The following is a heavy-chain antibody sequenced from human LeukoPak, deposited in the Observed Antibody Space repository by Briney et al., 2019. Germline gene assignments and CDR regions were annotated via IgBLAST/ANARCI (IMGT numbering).Heavy chain of an antibody. CDR2: INHSGST. Sequence: PSETLPLTCAVYGGSFSGYYWSWIRQPPGKGLEWIGEINHSGSTNYNPSLKSRVTISVDTSKNQFSLKLSSVTAADTAVYYCASYFPMYYDFWSGYYGDVDYWGQGTLVTVSS. CDR1: GGSFSGYY. V-gene: IGHV4-34*01. CDR3: ASYFPMYYDFWSGYYGDVDY. D-gene: IGHD3-3*01. J-gene: IGHJ4*02.